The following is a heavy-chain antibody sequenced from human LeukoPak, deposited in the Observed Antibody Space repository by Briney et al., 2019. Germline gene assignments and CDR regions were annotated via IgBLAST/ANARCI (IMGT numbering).Heavy chain of an antibody. CDR2: IYTSGST. D-gene: IGHD6-13*01. CDR3: VAYSSSWSRPSLDY. V-gene: IGHV4-59*10. J-gene: IGHJ4*02. Sequence: SETLSLTCAVYGGSFSGYYWSWIRQPAGKGLEWIGRIYTSGSTNYNPSLKSRVTISVDTSKNQFSLKLSSVTAADTAVYYCVAYSSSWSRPSLDYWGQGTLVTVSS. CDR1: GGSFSGYY.